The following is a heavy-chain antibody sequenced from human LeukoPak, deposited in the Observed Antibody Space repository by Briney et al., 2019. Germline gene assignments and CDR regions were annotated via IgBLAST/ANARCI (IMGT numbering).Heavy chain of an antibody. D-gene: IGHD4-11*01. CDR2: IYHSGST. V-gene: IGHV4-30-2*01. CDR3: ARARTVSWFDP. J-gene: IGHJ5*02. Sequence: SQTLSLTCAVSGGSISSGGYSWSWIRQPPGKGLEWIGYIYHSGSTYYNPSLKSRVTISVDRSKNQFSLKLSSVTAADTAMYYCARARTVSWFDPWGQGTLVTVSS. CDR1: GGSISSGGYS.